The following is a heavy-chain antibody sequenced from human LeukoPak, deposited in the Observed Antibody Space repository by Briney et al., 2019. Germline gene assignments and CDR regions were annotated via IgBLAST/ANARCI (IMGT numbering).Heavy chain of an antibody. CDR1: GYTFTSYA. CDR2: INTNTGNP. Sequence: GASVKVSCKASGYTFTSYAMNWVRQAPGQGLEWMGWINTNTGNPTYAQGFTGRFVFSLDTSVSTAYLQISSLKAEDTAVYYCAREGYCSSTSCYQGPYYYYMDVWGKGTTVTVSS. CDR3: AREGYCSSTSCYQGPYYYYMDV. J-gene: IGHJ6*03. V-gene: IGHV7-4-1*02. D-gene: IGHD2-2*01.